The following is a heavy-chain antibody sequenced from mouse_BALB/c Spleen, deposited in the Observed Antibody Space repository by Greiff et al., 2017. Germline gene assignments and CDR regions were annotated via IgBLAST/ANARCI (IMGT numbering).Heavy chain of an antibody. CDR2: IWSGGST. Sequence: QVQLKESGPGLVQPSQSLSITCTVSGFSLTSYGVHWVRQSPGKGLEWLGVIWSGGSTDYNAAFISRLSISKDNSKSQVFFKMNSLQANDTAIYYCARAYYRYDGAMDYWGQGTSVTVSS. D-gene: IGHD2-14*01. CDR3: ARAYYRYDGAMDY. V-gene: IGHV2-2*02. J-gene: IGHJ4*01. CDR1: GFSLTSYG.